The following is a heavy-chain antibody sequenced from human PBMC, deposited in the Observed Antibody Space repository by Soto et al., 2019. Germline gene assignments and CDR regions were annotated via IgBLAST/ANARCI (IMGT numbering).Heavy chain of an antibody. V-gene: IGHV4-39*01. CDR3: AGFVVPASRNTGLDY. D-gene: IGHD2-15*01. CDR1: GVSINTNNYY. Sequence: PSETLSLTCTVSGVSINTNNYYWGWVRQPPGKGLEWIGNIFYSGSTFYNPSLRGRLTISVDTSKNQFSLRLNSVTAADAAVYYCAGFVVPASRNTGLDYWGQGTLVTVSS. J-gene: IGHJ4*02. CDR2: IFYSGST.